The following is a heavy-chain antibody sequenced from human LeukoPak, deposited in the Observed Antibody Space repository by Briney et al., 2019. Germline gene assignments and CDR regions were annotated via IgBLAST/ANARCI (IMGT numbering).Heavy chain of an antibody. V-gene: IGHV4-34*01. J-gene: IGHJ4*02. D-gene: IGHD3-22*01. CDR1: GGSFSGYY. Sequence: PSETLSLTCAVYGGSFSGYYWSWIRQPPGKGLEWIGEINHSGSTNYNPSLKSRVTISVDTPKNQFSLKLSSVTAADTAVYYCARDYYDSSGYSSRPFDYWGQGTLVTVSS. CDR3: ARDYYDSSGYSSRPFDY. CDR2: INHSGST.